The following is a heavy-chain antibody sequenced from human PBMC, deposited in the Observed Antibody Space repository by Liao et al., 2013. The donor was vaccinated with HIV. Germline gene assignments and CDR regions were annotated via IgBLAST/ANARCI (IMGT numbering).Heavy chain of an antibody. CDR3: AREGGTGTLEY. Sequence: QVQLQQWGAGLLKPSETLSLTCAVYGESFSSYSWTWIRQPPGKGLEWIGEINHSGDTTYDPSLKRRLTMSLDTSKRQFSLRLTSMTAADTGVYYCAREGGTGTLEYWGQGTLATVSS. CDR2: INHSGDT. D-gene: IGHD3-16*01. V-gene: IGHV4-34*01. J-gene: IGHJ4*02. CDR1: GESFSSYS.